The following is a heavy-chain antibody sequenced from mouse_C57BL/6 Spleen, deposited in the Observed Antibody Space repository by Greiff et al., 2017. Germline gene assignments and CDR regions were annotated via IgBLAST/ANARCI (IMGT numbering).Heavy chain of an antibody. CDR1: GYTFTSYW. Sequence: QVQLQQSGAELAKPGASVKLSCKASGYTFTSYWMHWVKQRPGQGLEWIGYINPSSGYTKYNQKFKDKATLTADKSSSTAYMQLSSLTYEDSAVYYCAKDYDAYCYAMDYWGQGTSVTVSS. D-gene: IGHD2-4*01. V-gene: IGHV1-7*01. CDR2: INPSSGYT. CDR3: AKDYDAYCYAMDY. J-gene: IGHJ4*01.